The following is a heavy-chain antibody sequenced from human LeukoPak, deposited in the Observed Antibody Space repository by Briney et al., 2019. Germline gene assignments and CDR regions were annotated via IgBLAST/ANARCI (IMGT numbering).Heavy chain of an antibody. J-gene: IGHJ6*03. D-gene: IGHD6-19*01. CDR2: INHSGST. V-gene: IGHV4-34*01. Sequence: SETLSLTCAVYGGSFSGYYWSWIRQPPGKGLEWIGEINHSGSTNYNPSLKSRVTISVDTSKNQFSLKLSSVTAADTAVYYCARQIEDSSGWPGYYYYMDVWGKGTTVTISS. CDR3: ARQIEDSSGWPGYYYYMDV. CDR1: GGSFSGYY.